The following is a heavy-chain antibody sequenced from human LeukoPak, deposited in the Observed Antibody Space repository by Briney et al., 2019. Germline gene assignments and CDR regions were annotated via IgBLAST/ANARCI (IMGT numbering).Heavy chain of an antibody. Sequence: GGSLRLSCAASEFTFSSYSMNWVRQAPGKGLEWVSYITNSGNSKSYADSVKGRFTISRDNSKNTLYLQMNSLRAEDTAVYYCAKDRADAFDIWGQGTMVTVSS. CDR1: EFTFSSYS. J-gene: IGHJ3*02. CDR2: ITNSGNSK. V-gene: IGHV3-48*01. CDR3: AKDRADAFDI.